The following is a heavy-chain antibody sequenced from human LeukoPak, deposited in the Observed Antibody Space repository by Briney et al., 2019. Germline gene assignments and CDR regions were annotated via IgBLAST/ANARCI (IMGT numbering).Heavy chain of an antibody. CDR1: GAAISDYS. V-gene: IGHV4-4*07. CDR3: AREVTESVRSYGYLEH. D-gene: IGHD3-16*01. Sequence: SETLSLTCTVSGAAISDYSWSWLRQSAGKGLEWLGRIYSSGSVNYNSSLKSRVTISGDTSKNQFSLEFSSFTAAGTAVFYFAREVTESVRSYGYLEHGGQGLRVTV. CDR2: IYSSGSV. J-gene: IGHJ4*02.